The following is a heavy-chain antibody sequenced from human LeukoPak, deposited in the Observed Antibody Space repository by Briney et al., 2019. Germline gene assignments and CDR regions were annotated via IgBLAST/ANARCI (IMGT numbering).Heavy chain of an antibody. V-gene: IGHV4-34*01. Sequence: PSETLSLTCVVYGGAFNGYYWSWIRQPPGKGLEWIGEINHRGSTNYNPSLKSRVSISVDTSKNQFSLKVTSVTAADTAMYSCAREVRSGYFYFDYWGQGTLVTVSS. CDR1: GGAFNGYY. CDR2: INHRGST. CDR3: AREVRSGYFYFDY. D-gene: IGHD5-12*01. J-gene: IGHJ4*02.